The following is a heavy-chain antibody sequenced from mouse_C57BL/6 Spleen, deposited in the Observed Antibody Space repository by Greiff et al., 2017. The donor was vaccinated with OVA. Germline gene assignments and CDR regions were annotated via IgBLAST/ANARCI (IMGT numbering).Heavy chain of an antibody. J-gene: IGHJ2*01. CDR2: IDPETGGT. Sequence: VQLQESGAELVRPGASVTLSCKASGYTFTDYEMHWVKQTPVHGLEWIGAIDPETGGTAYNQKFKGKAILTADKSSSTAYMELRSLTSEDSAVYYCTRLRYYRNYSYYFDYWGQGTTLTVSS. CDR1: GYTFTDYE. D-gene: IGHD2-1*01. V-gene: IGHV1-15*01. CDR3: TRLRYYRNYSYYFDY.